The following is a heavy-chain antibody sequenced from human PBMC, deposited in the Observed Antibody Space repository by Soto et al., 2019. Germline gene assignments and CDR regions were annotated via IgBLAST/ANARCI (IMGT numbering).Heavy chain of an antibody. CDR2: IWYDGSNK. J-gene: IGHJ4*02. CDR3: ARTASAAPYYFDY. V-gene: IGHV3-33*01. CDR1: GFTFSSYG. D-gene: IGHD2-2*01. Sequence: QVQLVESGGGVVQPGRSLRLSCAASGFTFSSYGMHWVRQAPGKGLEWVAVIWYDGSNKYYADSVKGRFTISRDNSKNKLYLQMTSLRAEDTAVYYCARTASAAPYYFDYWGQGTLVTVSS.